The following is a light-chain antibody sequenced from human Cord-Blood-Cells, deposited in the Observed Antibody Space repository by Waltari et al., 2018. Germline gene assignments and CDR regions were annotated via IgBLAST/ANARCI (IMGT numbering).Light chain of an antibody. CDR2: VVS. J-gene: IGLJ3*02. CDR3: SSYTSSSTWV. Sequence: QSALTQPASVSGSPGQSITISCTGTSSYVGGYNYVSWYQQHPGKAPKLMIYVVSKRPSGVSNRFSGSKSGNTASLTISGLQAEDEADYYCSSYTSSSTWVFGGGTKLTVL. CDR1: SSYVGGYNY. V-gene: IGLV2-14*01.